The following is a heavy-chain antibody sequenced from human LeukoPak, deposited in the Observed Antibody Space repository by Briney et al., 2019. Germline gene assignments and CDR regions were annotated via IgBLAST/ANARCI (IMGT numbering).Heavy chain of an antibody. J-gene: IGHJ5*02. Sequence: GGSLRLSCAASGFTFSSYSMNWVRQAPGKGLEWVSSISSSSSTIYYADSVKGRFTISRDNAKNSLYLQMNGLRAEDTAVYYCARDRLGDYGPKGWFDPWGQGTLVTVSS. CDR1: GFTFSSYS. CDR3: ARDRLGDYGPKGWFDP. CDR2: ISSSSSTI. V-gene: IGHV3-48*04. D-gene: IGHD4-17*01.